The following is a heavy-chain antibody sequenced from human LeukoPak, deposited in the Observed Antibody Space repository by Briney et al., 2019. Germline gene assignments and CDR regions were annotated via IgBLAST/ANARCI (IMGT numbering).Heavy chain of an antibody. Sequence: SETLFLTCTVSGCYIRCGGYYWSWIRQHPGKGLEWIGYIYYSGSTYYHPSLKSRVTISVDTSKNQFSLKLSSVTAADSAVYYCARGSGSIFGGVIDYYYYGMD. J-gene: IGHJ6*01. CDR3: ARGSGSIFGGVIDYYYYGMD. CDR1: GCYIRCGGYY. D-gene: IGHD3-3*01. V-gene: IGHV4-31*03. CDR2: IYYSGST.